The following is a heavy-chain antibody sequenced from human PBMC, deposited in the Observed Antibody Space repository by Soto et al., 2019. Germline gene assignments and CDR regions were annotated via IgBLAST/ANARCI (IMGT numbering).Heavy chain of an antibody. CDR2: INGGTGQT. V-gene: IGHV1-3*01. D-gene: IGHD1-1*01. Sequence: QVRVVQSGAEVKKPGASVKVSCKASGYTFSTYAMHWVRQAPGQSLEWMGWINGGTGQTRYAQRFQDRVTITRDTSAKTAYMELTSLRSEDTAVYYCARGKGMEENYYYYGMDIWGQGTTVTVSS. J-gene: IGHJ6*02. CDR3: ARGKGMEENYYYYGMDI. CDR1: GYTFSTYA.